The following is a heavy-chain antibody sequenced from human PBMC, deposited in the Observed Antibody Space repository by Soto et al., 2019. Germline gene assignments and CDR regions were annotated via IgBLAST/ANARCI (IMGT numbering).Heavy chain of an antibody. CDR3: ARAGGYCTNGVCYFDY. Sequence: KVSCKASGGTFSSYTISWVRQAPGQGLEWMRRIIPILGIANYAQKFQGRVTITADKLTSTAYMELSSLRSEDTAVYHCARAGGYCTNGVCYFDYWGQGTLVTVSS. CDR2: IIPILGIA. V-gene: IGHV1-69*02. D-gene: IGHD2-8*01. J-gene: IGHJ4*02. CDR1: GGTFSSYT.